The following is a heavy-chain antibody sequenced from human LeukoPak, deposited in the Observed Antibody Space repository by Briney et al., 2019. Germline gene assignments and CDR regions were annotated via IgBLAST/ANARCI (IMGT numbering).Heavy chain of an antibody. D-gene: IGHD2-15*01. Sequence: PGGSLRLSCAASGFTFSDYYMSWIRQAPGKGLEWVSYISSSGSTIYYADSVKGRFTISRDNAKNSLYLQMNSLRAEDTAVYYCARDFPTPRDPISLDYWGQGTLVTVSS. CDR3: ARDFPTPRDPISLDY. CDR1: GFTFSDYY. J-gene: IGHJ4*02. CDR2: ISSSGSTI. V-gene: IGHV3-11*01.